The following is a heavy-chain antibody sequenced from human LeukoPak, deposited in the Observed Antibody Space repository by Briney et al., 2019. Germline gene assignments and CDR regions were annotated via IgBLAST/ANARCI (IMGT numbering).Heavy chain of an antibody. CDR1: GFTFSSYG. CDR3: AEAEYCSSTSCLYYYYYMDV. V-gene: IGHV3-30*02. Sequence: GGSLRLSCAASGFTFSSYGMHWVRQAPGKGLEWVAFIRYDGSNKYYADSVKGRFTISRDNSKNTLYLQMNSLRAEDTAVYYCAEAEYCSSTSCLYYYYYMDVWGKGTTVTVSS. D-gene: IGHD2-2*01. CDR2: IRYDGSNK. J-gene: IGHJ6*03.